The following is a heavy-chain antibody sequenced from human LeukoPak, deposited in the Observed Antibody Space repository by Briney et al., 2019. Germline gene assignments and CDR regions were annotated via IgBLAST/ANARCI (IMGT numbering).Heavy chain of an antibody. CDR3: AKNMGELSNWFDP. CDR1: GFTFSSYG. V-gene: IGHV3-33*06. CDR2: IWYDGSNK. D-gene: IGHD3-16*02. Sequence: PGGSLRLSCAASGFTFSSYGMHWVRQAPGKGLEWVAVIWYDGSNKYYADSVKGRFTISRDNSKNTLYLQMNSLRAEDTAVYYCAKNMGELSNWFDPWGQGTLVTVSS. J-gene: IGHJ5*02.